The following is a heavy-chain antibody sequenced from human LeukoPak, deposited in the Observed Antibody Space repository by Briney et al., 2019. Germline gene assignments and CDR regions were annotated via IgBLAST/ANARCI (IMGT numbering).Heavy chain of an antibody. Sequence: SETLSLTCTVSGGSISSGGYYWSWIRQPPGKGLEWIGYIYHSGSTYYNPSLKSRVTISVDRSKNQFSLKLSSVTAADTAVYYCARETHCSSTSCLQDYYYYYMDVWGKGTTVTVSS. CDR3: ARETHCSSTSCLQDYYYYYMDV. D-gene: IGHD2-2*01. CDR1: GGSISSGGYY. CDR2: IYHSGST. V-gene: IGHV4-30-2*01. J-gene: IGHJ6*03.